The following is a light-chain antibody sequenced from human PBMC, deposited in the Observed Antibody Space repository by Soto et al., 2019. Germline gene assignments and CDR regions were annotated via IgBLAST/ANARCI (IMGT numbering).Light chain of an antibody. CDR3: FSHRSGDSHV. J-gene: IGLJ1*01. V-gene: IGLV2-14*01. CDR1: SSDIGAYNY. CDR2: GVT. Sequence: ALTQPASVSGSPGQSITISCTGTSSDIGAYNYVSWYQQYPGKAPKLMIYGVTNRPSGVSNRFSGSKTGNTASPTISGLQAEDEADYYCFSHRSGDSHVFGTGTKVTVL.